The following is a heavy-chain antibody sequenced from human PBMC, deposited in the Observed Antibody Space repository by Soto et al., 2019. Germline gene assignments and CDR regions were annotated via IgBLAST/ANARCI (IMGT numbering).Heavy chain of an antibody. J-gene: IGHJ5*02. CDR1: GGSISSYY. V-gene: IGHV4-59*12. D-gene: IGHD2-2*01. CDR3: ARDGDVVVPAAMVGPHGWFDP. CDR2: IYYSGST. Sequence: SETLSLTCTVSGGSISSYYWSWIRQPPGKGLEWIGYIYYSGSTNYNPSLKSRVTISVDTSKNQFSLKLGSVTAADTAVYYCARDGDVVVPAAMVGPHGWFDPWGQGTLVTVPS.